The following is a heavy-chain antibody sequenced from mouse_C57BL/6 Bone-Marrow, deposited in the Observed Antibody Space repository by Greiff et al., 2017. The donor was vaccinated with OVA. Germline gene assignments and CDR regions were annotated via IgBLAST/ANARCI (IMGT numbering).Heavy chain of an antibody. D-gene: IGHD2-2*01. CDR2: ISDGGSYT. CDR3: ARWLRRGYYAMDY. V-gene: IGHV5-4*03. Sequence: EVKVVESGGGLVKPGGSLKLSCAASGFTFSSYAMSWVRQTPEKRLEWVATISDGGSYTYYPDNVKGRFTISRDNAKNNLYLQMSHLKSEDTAMYYCARWLRRGYYAMDYWGQGTSVTVSS. J-gene: IGHJ4*01. CDR1: GFTFSSYA.